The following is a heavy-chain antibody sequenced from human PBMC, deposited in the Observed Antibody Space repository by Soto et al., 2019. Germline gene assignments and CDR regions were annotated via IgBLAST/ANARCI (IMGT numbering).Heavy chain of an antibody. J-gene: IGHJ4*02. CDR3: AGGGAYYDSSGYYSGDD. D-gene: IGHD3-22*01. V-gene: IGHV1-69*13. CDR2: IIPIFGTA. CDR1: GGTFSSYA. Sequence: GASVKVSCKASGGTFSSYAISWVRQAPGQGLEWMGGIIPIFGTANYAQKFQGRVTITADESTSTAYMELSSLRPEDTAVYYCAGGGAYYDSSGYYSGDDWGQGTLVTVSS.